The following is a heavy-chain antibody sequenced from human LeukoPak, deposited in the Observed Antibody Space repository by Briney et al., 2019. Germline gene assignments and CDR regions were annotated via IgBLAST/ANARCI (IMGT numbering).Heavy chain of an antibody. CDR1: GFTFSSYS. Sequence: PGGSLRLSCAASGFTFSSYSMNWVRQAPGKGLEWVSSISSSSSYIYYADSVKGRFTISRDNAKNSLYLQMNSLRAEDTAVYYCARGGGGGYSYEFPCAFFYFDYWGQGTLVTVSS. D-gene: IGHD5-18*01. J-gene: IGHJ4*02. CDR2: ISSSSSYI. CDR3: ARGGGGGYSYEFPCAFFYFDY. V-gene: IGHV3-21*01.